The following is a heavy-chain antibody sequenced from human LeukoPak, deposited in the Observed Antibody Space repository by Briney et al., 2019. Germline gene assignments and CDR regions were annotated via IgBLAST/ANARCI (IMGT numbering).Heavy chain of an antibody. Sequence: GGSLRLSCAASGLTFSRYWMSWVRQAPGKGLEWVANINQDASEIYYVDSVKGRFTISRDNAKNSLYLQMNRLRVEDTAVYYCARDRPVDGESNRGQGTLVTVSS. V-gene: IGHV3-7*03. CDR1: GLTFSRYW. CDR2: INQDASEI. D-gene: IGHD4-17*01. J-gene: IGHJ4*02. CDR3: ARDRPVDGESN.